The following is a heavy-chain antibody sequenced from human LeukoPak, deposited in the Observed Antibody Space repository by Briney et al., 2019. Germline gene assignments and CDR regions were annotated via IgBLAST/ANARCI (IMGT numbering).Heavy chain of an antibody. CDR2: IIPIFGTA. J-gene: IGHJ5*02. D-gene: IGHD2-21*01. CDR1: GGTFSSYA. Sequence: SVKVSCKASGGTFSSYAISWVRQAPGQGLEWMGGIIPIFGTANYAQKFQGRVTVTTDESTSTAYMELSSLRSEDTAVYYCARAYCGGDCYTYRNWFDPWGQGTLVTVSS. V-gene: IGHV1-69*05. CDR3: ARAYCGGDCYTYRNWFDP.